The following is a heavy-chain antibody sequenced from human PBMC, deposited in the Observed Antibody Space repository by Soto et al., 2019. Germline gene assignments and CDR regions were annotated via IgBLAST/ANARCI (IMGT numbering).Heavy chain of an antibody. V-gene: IGHV4-39*01. D-gene: IGHD3-9*01. J-gene: IGHJ4*02. CDR1: GGSISSSSYY. CDR3: ARRESDILTGYYKPGLFDY. Sequence: SETLSLTCTVSGGSISSSSYYWGWIRQPPGKGLEWIGSIYYSGSTYYNPSLKSRVTISVDTSKNQFSLKLSSVTAADTAVYYCARRESDILTGYYKPGLFDYWGQGTLVTVSS. CDR2: IYYSGST.